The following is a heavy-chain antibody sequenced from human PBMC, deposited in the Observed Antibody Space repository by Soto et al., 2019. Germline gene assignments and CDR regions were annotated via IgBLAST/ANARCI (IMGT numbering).Heavy chain of an antibody. CDR2: IYYSGST. D-gene: IGHD2-15*01. J-gene: IGHJ4*02. V-gene: IGHV4-31*03. CDR3: ARGSVVAATPSVFFDY. CDR1: GGSISSGGYY. Sequence: SETLSLTCTVSGGSISSGGYYWSWIRQHPGKGLEWIGYIYYSGSTYYNPSLKSRVTISVDTSKNQFSLKLSSVTAADTAVYYCARGSVVAATPSVFFDYWGQGTLVTVSS.